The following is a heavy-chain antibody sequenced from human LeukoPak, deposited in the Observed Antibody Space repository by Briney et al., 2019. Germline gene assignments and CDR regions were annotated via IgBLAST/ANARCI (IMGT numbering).Heavy chain of an antibody. CDR3: ARDRRYSSSWYPARDAFDI. Sequence: ASVKVSCEASGYTLTGYGINWMRQAPGQGLEWMGWISTQSGNTNYAQKLQGRVTMTTDTSTSTAYMELRSLRSDDTAVYYCARDRRYSSSWYPARDAFDIWGQGTMVTVSS. CDR2: ISTQSGNT. CDR1: GYTLTGYG. D-gene: IGHD6-13*01. V-gene: IGHV1-18*01. J-gene: IGHJ3*02.